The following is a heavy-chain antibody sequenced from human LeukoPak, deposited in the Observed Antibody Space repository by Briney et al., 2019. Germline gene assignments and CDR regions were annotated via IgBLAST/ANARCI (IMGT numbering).Heavy chain of an antibody. CDR1: GGSFSGYY. V-gene: IGHV4-34*01. Sequence: SETLSVTCAVYGGSFSGYYWSWIRQPPGKGLEWIGEINHSGSTNYNPSLKSRVTISVDTSKNQFSLKLSSVTAADTAVYYCARAGLYYYGSGSYSYYYYGMDVWGKGTTVTVSS. CDR3: ARAGLYYYGSGSYSYYYYGMDV. CDR2: INHSGST. J-gene: IGHJ6*04. D-gene: IGHD3-10*01.